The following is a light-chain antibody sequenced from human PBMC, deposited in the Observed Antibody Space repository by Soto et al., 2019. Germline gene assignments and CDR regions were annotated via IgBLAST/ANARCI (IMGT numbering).Light chain of an antibody. V-gene: IGKV3-20*01. CDR3: QQYGSSRLT. CDR1: QSGISSY. Sequence: EIVLTQCRGTRWVCAEDRATLACRASQSGISSYLAWYQQRPGQAPRLLIYAASSRATGIPDRFSGRGSGTDFTLTIRRLAPDDFAVYHSQQYGSSRLTFGGRTMVDI. CDR2: AAS. J-gene: IGKJ4*01.